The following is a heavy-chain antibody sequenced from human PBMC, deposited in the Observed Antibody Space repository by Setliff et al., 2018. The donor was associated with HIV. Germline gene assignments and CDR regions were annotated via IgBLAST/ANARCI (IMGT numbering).Heavy chain of an antibody. V-gene: IGHV1-18*03. D-gene: IGHD6-13*01. Sequence: ASVKVSCKASGYTFTGYAISWVRQAPGQGLEWLGWISAYNGDTNYAQKVQGRVSMTIDTSTSTAYMELRSLRSDDMAVYYCARRGVFDAFDIWGQGTMVTLS. CDR2: ISAYNGDT. CDR1: GYTFTGYA. J-gene: IGHJ3*02. CDR3: ARRGVFDAFDI.